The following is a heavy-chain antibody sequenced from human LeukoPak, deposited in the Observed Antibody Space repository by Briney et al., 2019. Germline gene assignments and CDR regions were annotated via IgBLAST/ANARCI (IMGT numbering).Heavy chain of an antibody. J-gene: IGHJ4*02. Sequence: PGGSLRLSCAASGFTFSSYAMHWVRQAPGKGLEWVAVISYDGSNKYYADSVKGRFTISRDNSKNTLYLQMNSLRAEDTAVYYCARDYCSGGSCYPSFDYWGQGTLVTVSS. D-gene: IGHD2-15*01. CDR2: ISYDGSNK. V-gene: IGHV3-30*04. CDR3: ARDYCSGGSCYPSFDY. CDR1: GFTFSSYA.